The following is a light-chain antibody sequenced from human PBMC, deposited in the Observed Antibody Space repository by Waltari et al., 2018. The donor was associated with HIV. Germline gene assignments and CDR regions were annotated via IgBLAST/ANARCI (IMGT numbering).Light chain of an antibody. Sequence: SYVLTQPPSVSVAPGPTASMTCGGHNMGGKNGHWYQQKPGQAPVLVVYDNSDRPSGIPERISGSKSGNTATLTISRVEAGDEADYYCQVWDSSSDDWVFGGGTKLTVL. CDR3: QVWDSSSDDWV. CDR2: DNS. CDR1: NMGGKN. V-gene: IGLV3-21*02. J-gene: IGLJ3*02.